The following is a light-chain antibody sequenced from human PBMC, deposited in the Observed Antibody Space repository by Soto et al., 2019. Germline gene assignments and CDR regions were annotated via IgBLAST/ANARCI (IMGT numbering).Light chain of an antibody. J-gene: IGKJ2*01. Sequence: ELVLTQSPGTLSLSPGERATLSCRASQSVSSTFLAWYQQTPGQAPRLLIYGASNRATGIPDRFSGSGSGTDFTLTISTLEPEDFAVYYCQQYVSPTVTFGQGTKLEIK. V-gene: IGKV3-20*01. CDR2: GAS. CDR3: QQYVSPTVT. CDR1: QSVSSTF.